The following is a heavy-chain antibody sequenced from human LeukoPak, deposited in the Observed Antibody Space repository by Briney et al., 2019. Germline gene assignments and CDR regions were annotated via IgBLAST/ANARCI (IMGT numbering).Heavy chain of an antibody. CDR3: ARVVVDSSSSAAFDI. D-gene: IGHD6-6*01. CDR2: IYCSGST. CDR1: GGSISSYY. Sequence: PSETLSLTCTVSGGSISSYYWSWIRQPPGKGLEWIGYIYCSGSTNYNPSLKSRVTISVDTSKNQFSLKLSSVTAADTAVYYCARVVVDSSSSAAFDIWGQGTMVTVSS. V-gene: IGHV4-59*01. J-gene: IGHJ3*02.